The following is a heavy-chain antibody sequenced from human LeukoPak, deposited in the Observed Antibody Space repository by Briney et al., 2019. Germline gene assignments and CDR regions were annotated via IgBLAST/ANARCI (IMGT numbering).Heavy chain of an antibody. CDR2: ISSSSSTI. Sequence: GGTPRLSCAASGFTFSSYSMNWVRQAPGKGLEWVSYISSSSSTIYYADSVKGRFTISRDNAKNSLYLQMNSLRAEDTAVYYCATSRSFDYWGQGTLVTVSS. CDR3: ATSRSFDY. CDR1: GFTFSSYS. J-gene: IGHJ4*02. V-gene: IGHV3-48*01.